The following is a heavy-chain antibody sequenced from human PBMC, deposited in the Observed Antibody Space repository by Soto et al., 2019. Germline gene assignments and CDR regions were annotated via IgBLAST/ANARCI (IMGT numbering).Heavy chain of an antibody. D-gene: IGHD4-17*01. CDR3: ASRMTTVTTGVDY. J-gene: IGHJ4*02. V-gene: IGHV4-31*02. Sequence: LCGGSISSGGYYWSWIRQHPGKGLEWIGYIYYSGSTYYNPSLKSRVTISVDTSKNQFSLKLSSVTAADTAVYYCASRMTTVTTGVDYWGQGTLVTVSS. CDR2: IYYSGST. CDR1: GGSISSGGYY.